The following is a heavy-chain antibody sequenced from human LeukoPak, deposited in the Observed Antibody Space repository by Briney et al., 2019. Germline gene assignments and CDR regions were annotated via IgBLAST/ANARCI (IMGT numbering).Heavy chain of an antibody. CDR1: GGSFSGYY. Sequence: SETLSLTCAVYGGSFSGYYWSWIRQPPGKGLEWIGEINHSGSTNYNPSLKSRVTISVDTSKNQFSLKLSSVTAADTAVYYCARGLYYHDSSGKYFDYWGQGTLVTVSS. D-gene: IGHD3-22*01. V-gene: IGHV4-34*01. CDR2: INHSGST. J-gene: IGHJ4*02. CDR3: ARGLYYHDSSGKYFDY.